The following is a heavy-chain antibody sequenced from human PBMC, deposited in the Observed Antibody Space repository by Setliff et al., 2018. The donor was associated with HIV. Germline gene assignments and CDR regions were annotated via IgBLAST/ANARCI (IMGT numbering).Heavy chain of an antibody. V-gene: IGHV3-23*01. CDR2: ISGSGGST. J-gene: IGHJ5*02. CDR3: AKADSRSYFSRPLDH. CDR1: GFTFSSYA. Sequence: GGSLRLSCAASGFTFSSYAMSWVRQAPGKGLEWVSAISGSGGSTYYADSVKGRFTISRDNSKNTLYLQMNSLRAEDTAVYYCAKADSRSYFSRPLDHWGQGTLVTVSS. D-gene: IGHD1-26*01.